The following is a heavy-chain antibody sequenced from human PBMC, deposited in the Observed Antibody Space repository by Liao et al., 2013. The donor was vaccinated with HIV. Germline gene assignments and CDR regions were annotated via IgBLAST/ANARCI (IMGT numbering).Heavy chain of an antibody. CDR3: ARGLWGSTSCEGWVCYYYYYYMDV. V-gene: IGHV4-34*01. D-gene: IGHD2-2*01. CDR2: INDSGST. Sequence: QVQLQQWGARLLKPSETLSRTCAVYGGSFSGYYWTWIRQPPGKGLEWIGDINDSGSTNYNPSLESRVTISVDTSKKQFSLNLASLTAADTAVYYCARGLWGSTSCEGWVCYYYYYYMDVWGKGTTVTVSS. J-gene: IGHJ6*03. CDR1: GGSFSGYY.